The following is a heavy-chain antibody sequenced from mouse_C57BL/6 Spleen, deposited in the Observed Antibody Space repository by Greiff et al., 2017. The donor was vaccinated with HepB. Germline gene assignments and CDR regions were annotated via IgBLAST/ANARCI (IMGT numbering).Heavy chain of an antibody. CDR1: GYTFTSYG. V-gene: IGHV1-81*01. Sequence: VKLMESGAELARPGASVKLSCKASGYTFTSYGISWVKQRTGQGLEWIGEIYPRSGNTYYNEKFKGKATLTADKSSSTAYMELRSLTSEDSAVYFCARGEVVATRDWYIDVWGTGTTVTVSS. CDR3: ARGEVVATRDWYIDV. D-gene: IGHD1-1*01. J-gene: IGHJ1*03. CDR2: IYPRSGNT.